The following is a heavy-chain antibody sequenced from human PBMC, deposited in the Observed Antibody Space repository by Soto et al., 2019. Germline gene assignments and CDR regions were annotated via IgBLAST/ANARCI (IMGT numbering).Heavy chain of an antibody. CDR1: GFTFSSYA. CDR3: ATYCSSTSCYAGHAFDI. CDR2: ISGSGGST. J-gene: IGHJ3*02. Sequence: EVQLLESGGGLVQPGGSLRLSCAASGFTFSSYAMSWVRQAPGKGLEWVSAISGSGGSTYYADSVKGRFTISRDNSKNTLYLQMNSLRAEDTAVYYCATYCSSTSCYAGHAFDIWGQGTMVTVSS. V-gene: IGHV3-23*01. D-gene: IGHD2-2*01.